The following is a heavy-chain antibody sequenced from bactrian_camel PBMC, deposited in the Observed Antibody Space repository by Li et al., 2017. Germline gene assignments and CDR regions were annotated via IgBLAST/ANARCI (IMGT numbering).Heavy chain of an antibody. J-gene: IGHJ4*01. CDR3: AASRFVGRCGPTYDFNY. CDR1: PGSYSRDF. V-gene: IGHV3S42*01. Sequence: VQLVESGGGSVQIGGSLKLSCTASPGSYSRDFMAWFRQRPGGAREGVATIGTAQGITRYGDDVKGRFFISQDKRVNTLYLQMNSLKPEDTALYYCAASRFVGRCGPTYDFNYWGQGTQVTVS. D-gene: IGHD3*01. CDR2: IGTAQGIT.